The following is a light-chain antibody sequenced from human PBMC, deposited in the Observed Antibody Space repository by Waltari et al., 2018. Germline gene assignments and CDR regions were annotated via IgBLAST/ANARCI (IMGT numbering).Light chain of an antibody. CDR3: QQRSSWPLYT. V-gene: IGKV3-11*01. Sequence: EVVLTQSPAPLSFSPGERATLSCRASQRINNNLAWYHQKPGQDTILLMFDASKRATGIPARFGGSGSGTDFTRTISSLEPEDFAVYYCQQRSSWPLYTFGPGTKLEIK. CDR1: QRINNN. CDR2: DAS. J-gene: IGKJ2*01.